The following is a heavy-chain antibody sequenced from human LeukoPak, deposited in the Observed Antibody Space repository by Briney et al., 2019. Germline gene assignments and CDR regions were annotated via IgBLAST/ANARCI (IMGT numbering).Heavy chain of an antibody. CDR2: IKQDGSEK. D-gene: IGHD2-15*01. V-gene: IGHV3-7*01. CDR3: ARDRIGWFDY. CDR1: GFTFSSYW. J-gene: IGHJ4*02. Sequence: GGSLRLSCAASGFTFSSYWMSWVRQAPGKGLEWVANIKQDGSEKYYVDSVKGRFTISRDNAKNSLNLQMNSLRVEDTAVYYCARDRIGWFDYWGQGTLVTVFS.